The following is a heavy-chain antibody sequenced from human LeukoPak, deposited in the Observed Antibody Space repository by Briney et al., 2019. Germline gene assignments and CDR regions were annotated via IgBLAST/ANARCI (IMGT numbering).Heavy chain of an antibody. Sequence: GESLKISCMGSGYSFTSYSIGWVRQMPGKGLEWMGIIYPGDSVTRYSPSFHGKVTISADNTINTAHLQWSSLKAADTAMYYCARQVGYIGFDYWGQGTLVTVSS. D-gene: IGHD5-18*01. CDR2: IYPGDSVT. J-gene: IGHJ4*02. CDR3: ARQVGYIGFDY. V-gene: IGHV5-51*01. CDR1: GYSFTSYS.